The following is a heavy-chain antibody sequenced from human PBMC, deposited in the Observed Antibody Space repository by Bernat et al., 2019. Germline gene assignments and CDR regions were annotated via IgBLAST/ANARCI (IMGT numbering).Heavy chain of an antibody. D-gene: IGHD3-22*01. CDR2: IWYDGSNK. Sequence: QVQLVESGGGVVQPGRSLRLSCAASGFTFSSYGMHWVRRAPGKGLEWVAVIWYDGSNKYYADSVKGRFTISRDNSKNTLYLQMNSLRAEDTAVYYCARETGYYYDSSGYLPRHAFDIWGQGTMVTVSS. CDR3: ARETGYYYDSSGYLPRHAFDI. CDR1: GFTFSSYG. J-gene: IGHJ3*02. V-gene: IGHV3-33*01.